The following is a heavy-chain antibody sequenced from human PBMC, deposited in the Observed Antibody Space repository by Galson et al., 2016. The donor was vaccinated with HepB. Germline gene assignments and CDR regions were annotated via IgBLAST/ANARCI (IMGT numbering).Heavy chain of an antibody. V-gene: IGHV4-31*03. CDR2: IYYSGST. CDR1: GGSISSGACY. Sequence: TLSLTCTASGGSISSGACYWSWIRQHPGKGLEWIGYIYYSGSTYYNPSLKSRLTISVDTSKNQFSLKLSSVTAADTAVYYCARDPGSGSGSPSWFYGMDVWGKGTTVTVSS. D-gene: IGHD3-10*01. CDR3: ARDPGSGSGSPSWFYGMDV. J-gene: IGHJ6*04.